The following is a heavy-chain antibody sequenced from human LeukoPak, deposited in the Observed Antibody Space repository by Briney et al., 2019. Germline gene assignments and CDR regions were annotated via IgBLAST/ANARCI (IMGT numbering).Heavy chain of an antibody. V-gene: IGHV3-64D*06. CDR2: INSNGGST. CDR1: GFTFSNYA. CDR3: VKDWRRATWFDP. Sequence: PGRSLRLSCLASGFTFSNYAMHWVRQAPGKGLEYVSAINSNGGSTYYVDSVKGRFTISRDNSKNTVHLQMSSLRTEDTAVYYCVKDWRRATWFDPWGQGTLVTVSS. J-gene: IGHJ5*02.